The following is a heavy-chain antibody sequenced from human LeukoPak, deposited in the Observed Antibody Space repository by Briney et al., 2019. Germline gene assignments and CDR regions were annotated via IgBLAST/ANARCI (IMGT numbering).Heavy chain of an antibody. CDR3: AREHRSTRGWYTVDY. CDR2: SRPDGDRT. D-gene: IGHD6-19*01. J-gene: IGHJ4*02. Sequence: PGGSLRLSCAASGFTFSTYAIPWVRQGPGKGLEWVSASRPDGDRTYYANSVRGRFTISRYNSKDTVYLQINGLRVEDTAVYYCAREHRSTRGWYTVDYLGQGTMVTVSS. V-gene: IGHV3-23*01. CDR1: GFTFSTYA.